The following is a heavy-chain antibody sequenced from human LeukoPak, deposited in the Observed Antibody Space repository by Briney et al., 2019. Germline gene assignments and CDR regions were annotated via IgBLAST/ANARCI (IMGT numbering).Heavy chain of an antibody. CDR3: ARGACSGGSCYEAHGVPFDY. J-gene: IGHJ4*02. D-gene: IGHD2-15*01. CDR1: GGSITNYY. CDR2: IYSSGST. V-gene: IGHV4-4*07. Sequence: PSETLSLTCTVSGGSITNYYWNWIRQPAGKGLEWIGRIYSSGSTNYNPSLKSRVTMSLDTSKNQFSLKLSSVTAADTAVYYCARGACSGGSCYEAHGVPFDYWGQGTLVTVSS.